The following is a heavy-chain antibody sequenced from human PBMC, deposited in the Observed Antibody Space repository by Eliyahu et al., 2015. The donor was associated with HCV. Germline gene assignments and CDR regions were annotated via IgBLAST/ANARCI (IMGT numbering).Heavy chain of an antibody. CDR2: INGDGSST. Sequence: EMQLVESGGGLVQPGGSLRLSCAASGHTFSYSGLTFSNYXMHWVRQSPGKGLVWVSRINGDGSSTTYADSVRGRFTISRDNAKNTVYLQMNSLRAEDTAVYYCARDFGEVGASNAFDIWGQGTMVSVSS. J-gene: IGHJ3*02. CDR3: ARDFGEVGASNAFDI. D-gene: IGHD1-26*01. CDR1: GHTFSYSGLTFSNYX. V-gene: IGHV3-74*01.